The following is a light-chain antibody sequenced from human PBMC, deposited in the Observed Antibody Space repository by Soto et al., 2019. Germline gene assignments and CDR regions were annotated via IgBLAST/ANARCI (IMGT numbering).Light chain of an antibody. V-gene: IGKV3-20*01. CDR1: QSVSSSY. CDR3: QQYGTSALT. J-gene: IGKJ4*01. Sequence: IVLTQSPGTLSLSPGERATLSCRASQSVSSSYLVWYQQRPGQPPRLLIYGTSTRAAGISDRFSGSGSGTGFTLTIYRLEPGDSAVYYCQQYGTSALTFGGGNKVEIK. CDR2: GTS.